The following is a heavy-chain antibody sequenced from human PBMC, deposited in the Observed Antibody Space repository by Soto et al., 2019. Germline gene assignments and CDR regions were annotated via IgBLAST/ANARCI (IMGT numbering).Heavy chain of an antibody. V-gene: IGHV4-59*01. J-gene: IGHJ4*02. Sequence: SETLSLTCTVSGGSISSYYWSWIRQPPGKGLEWIGYIYYSGSTNYNPSLKSRVTISVDTSKNQFSLKLSSVTAADTAVYYCARDSGWSGEYVWWRGAFDYWGQGTLVTVSS. CDR3: ARDSGWSGEYVWWRGAFDY. CDR2: IYYSGST. CDR1: GGSISSYY. D-gene: IGHD3-16*01.